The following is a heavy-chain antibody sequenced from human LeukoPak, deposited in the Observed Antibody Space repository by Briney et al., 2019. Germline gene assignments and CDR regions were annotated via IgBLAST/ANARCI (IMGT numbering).Heavy chain of an antibody. CDR1: GGSISSSTYY. CDR3: ARLELDYGSGSYFTYYYYMDV. J-gene: IGHJ6*03. D-gene: IGHD3-10*01. V-gene: IGHV4-39*07. CDR2: IYYSGNT. Sequence: SETLSLTCTVSGGSISSSTYYWGWIRQPPGKGLEWIGNIYYSGNTYYNPSLKSRVAISVDTSKNQFSLKLSSVTAADTAVYYCARLELDYGSGSYFTYYYYMDVWGKGTTVTISS.